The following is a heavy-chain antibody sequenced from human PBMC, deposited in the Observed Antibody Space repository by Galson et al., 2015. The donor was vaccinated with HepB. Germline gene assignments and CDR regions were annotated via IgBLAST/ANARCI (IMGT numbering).Heavy chain of an antibody. D-gene: IGHD3-16*01. CDR1: GYTLTELS. Sequence: SVKVSCKVSGYTLTELSMHWVRQAPGKGLEWMGGFDPEDGETIYAQKFQGRVTMTEDTSTDTAYMELSSLRSEDTAVYYCATEQGFANWFDPRGQGTLVTVSS. J-gene: IGHJ5*02. CDR2: FDPEDGET. V-gene: IGHV1-24*01. CDR3: ATEQGFANWFDP.